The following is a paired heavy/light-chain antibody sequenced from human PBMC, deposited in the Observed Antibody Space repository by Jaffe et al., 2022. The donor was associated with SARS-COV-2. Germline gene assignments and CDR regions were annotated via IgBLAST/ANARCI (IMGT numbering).Light chain of an antibody. V-gene: IGLV1-47*01. J-gene: IGLJ3*02. CDR2: RND. Sequence: QSVLTQPPSASGAPGQRVTISCSGSSSNIGSKYVYWYQQLPGTAPKLLISRNDQRPSGVPDRFSGSKSGTSASLAISGLRSEDEADYYCAAWDDSVFAVFGGGTKLTVL. CDR1: SSNIGSKY. CDR3: AAWDDSVFAV.
Heavy chain of an antibody. V-gene: IGHV4-38-2*02. CDR3: ATEDTFRGLMTTSFDY. CDR1: GYSINLGYY. J-gene: IGHJ4*02. Sequence: YLQESGPGLVEPSETLSLTCTVSGYSINLGYYWGWIRQPPGKGLEWIGSMFHSGAAYYNPSLRSRVTISLDTSKNQFSLKMTSVTAADTAVYYCATEDTFRGLMTTSFDYWGQGTLVTVSS. D-gene: IGHD3-16*01. CDR2: MFHSGAA.